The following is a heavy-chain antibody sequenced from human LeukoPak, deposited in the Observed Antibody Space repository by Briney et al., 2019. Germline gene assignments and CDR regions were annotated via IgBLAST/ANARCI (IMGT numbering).Heavy chain of an antibody. CDR2: IAGSSGYI. Sequence: KPGRSLRLSCAASGFTFSSYTMNWVRQAPGKGLEWVSSIAGSSGYISYADSVKGRFTISRDNAKKSLYLQMTSLTAEDTAVCYCARDRGAYCGGDCYLGFDYWGRGTLVTVSS. D-gene: IGHD2-21*02. J-gene: IGHJ4*01. CDR1: GFTFSSYT. V-gene: IGHV3-21*01. CDR3: ARDRGAYCGGDCYLGFDY.